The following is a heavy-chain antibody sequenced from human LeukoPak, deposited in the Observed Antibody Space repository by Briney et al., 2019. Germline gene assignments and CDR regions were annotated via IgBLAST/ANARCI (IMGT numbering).Heavy chain of an antibody. CDR3: ARMSSSSDAGFDY. Sequence: HGESLKISCKGSGYSFTSYWIGWVRQMSGKGLEWMGIIYPGDSDTRYSPSFQGQVTISADKSISTAYLQWSSLKASDTAMYYCARMSSSSDAGFDYWGQGTLVTVSS. CDR2: IYPGDSDT. D-gene: IGHD6-6*01. CDR1: GYSFTSYW. J-gene: IGHJ4*02. V-gene: IGHV5-51*01.